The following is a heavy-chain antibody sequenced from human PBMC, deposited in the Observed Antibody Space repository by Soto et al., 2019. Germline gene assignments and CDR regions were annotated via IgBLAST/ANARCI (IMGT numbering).Heavy chain of an antibody. J-gene: IGHJ6*02. CDR3: ASTEYSSSYYYYGMDV. D-gene: IGHD6-6*01. V-gene: IGHV5-10-1*01. Sequence: GESLKISCKGSGYSFTSYWIRWVRQIPVKGLEWMGRMDPSHSYTNYSPSFQGHVTISADKSISTAYLEWSSLKASDTAMYYCASTEYSSSYYYYGMDVWGQGSTVTVSS. CDR2: MDPSHSYT. CDR1: GYSFTSYW.